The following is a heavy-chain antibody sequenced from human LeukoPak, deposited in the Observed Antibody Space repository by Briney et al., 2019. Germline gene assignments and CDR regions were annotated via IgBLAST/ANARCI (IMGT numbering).Heavy chain of an antibody. J-gene: IGHJ2*01. D-gene: IGHD2-15*01. CDR1: GYAFTAHW. Sequence: GESLKISCKGSGYAFTAHWIGWVRQMPGKGLEWMGIIYPADSDTRYSPSFQGQVTISADKSITTAYLQWNSLKASDTAMYYCARAKFCSGGGCPTRSFDIWGRGSVVTVTS. V-gene: IGHV5-51*01. CDR3: ARAKFCSGGGCPTRSFDI. CDR2: IYPADSDT.